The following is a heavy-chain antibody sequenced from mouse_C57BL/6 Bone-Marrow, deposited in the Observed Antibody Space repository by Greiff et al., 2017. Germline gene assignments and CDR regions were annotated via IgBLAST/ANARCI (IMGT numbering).Heavy chain of an antibody. CDR2: IDPSDSYT. CDR3: ARSGLITGNFDY. CDR1: GYTFTSYW. D-gene: IGHD1-1*01. J-gene: IGHJ2*01. Sequence: QVQLQQPGAELVMPGASVKLSCKASGYTFTSYWMHWVKQRPGQGLEWIGEIDPSDSYTNYNQKFKGKSTLTVDKSSSTAYMQLSSLTSEDSAVYYCARSGLITGNFDYWGQGTTLTVSS. V-gene: IGHV1-69*01.